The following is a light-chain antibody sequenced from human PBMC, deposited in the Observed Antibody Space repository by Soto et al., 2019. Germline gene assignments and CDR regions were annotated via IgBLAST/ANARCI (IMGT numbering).Light chain of an antibody. CDR2: AAS. V-gene: IGKV1-39*01. Sequence: DIQMTQSPSTLSASVGDTVTITCRASQSISSWLAWYQQKPGKAPKVLIYAASSFVNGVPSRFSGSRSGTDFTLTISSLQPEDFATYFCQQSYSMPYTFGQGTRLEIK. CDR1: QSISSW. J-gene: IGKJ2*01. CDR3: QQSYSMPYT.